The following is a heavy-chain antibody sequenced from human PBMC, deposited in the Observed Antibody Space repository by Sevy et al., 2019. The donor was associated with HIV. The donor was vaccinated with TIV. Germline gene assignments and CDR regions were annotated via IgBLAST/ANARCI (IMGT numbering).Heavy chain of an antibody. D-gene: IGHD1-1*01. Sequence: GGCLRLSCAASGFTFSSYGMHWVRQAPGKGLEWVANIKQDGSEKYYVHSVKGRFTISRDNAKNSLYLQMNSLRAEDTAVYYCAREIGGGNSFWGQGTLVTVSS. CDR2: IKQDGSEK. CDR1: GFTFSSYG. V-gene: IGHV3-7*01. J-gene: IGHJ4*02. CDR3: AREIGGGNSF.